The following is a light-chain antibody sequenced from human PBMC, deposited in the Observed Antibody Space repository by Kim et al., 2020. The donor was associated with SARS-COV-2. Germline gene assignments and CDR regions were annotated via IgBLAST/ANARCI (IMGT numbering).Light chain of an antibody. CDR1: SLGTYY. CDR3: NSRDSSSNPV. Sequence: SSELTQDPAVSVALGQTVRITCQGDSLGTYYASWFQQKPGQAPVLIIYGDNNRPSGIPDRFSGSNSGSTTSLTISGAQAEDEADYYCNSRDSSSNPVCGGGTQLTVL. V-gene: IGLV3-19*01. J-gene: IGLJ2*01. CDR2: GDN.